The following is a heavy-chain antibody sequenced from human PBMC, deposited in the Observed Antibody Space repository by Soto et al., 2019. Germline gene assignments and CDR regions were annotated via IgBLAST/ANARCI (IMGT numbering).Heavy chain of an antibody. CDR3: AREDSIIIPAVSDF. CDR2: ISKSDYT. D-gene: IGHD2-2*01. V-gene: IGHV3-21*01. Sequence: GGSLRLSCTVSGFAFNNYGINWVRQAPGKGLEWISSISKSDYTYYSDSVKGRFTISRDNAKNSVSLQMNTLRVEDAAVYFCAREDSIIIPAVSDFWGQGTLVTVSS. J-gene: IGHJ4*02. CDR1: GFAFNNYG.